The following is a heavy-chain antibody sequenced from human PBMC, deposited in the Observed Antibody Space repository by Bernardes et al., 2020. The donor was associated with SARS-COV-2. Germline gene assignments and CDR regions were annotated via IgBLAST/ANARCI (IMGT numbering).Heavy chain of an antibody. CDR1: GFDFSDYW. J-gene: IGHJ6*02. V-gene: IGHV3-7*03. CDR2: IKRDGSET. CDR3: ARSAGMDV. Sequence: GSLRLSCAGSGFDFSDYWMAWVRQAPGKGLEWVANIKRDGSETYYVDSVKGRFTISRDNANNLVFLQMNSLRAEDTAIFYCARSAGMDVWGQGTMVTVSS.